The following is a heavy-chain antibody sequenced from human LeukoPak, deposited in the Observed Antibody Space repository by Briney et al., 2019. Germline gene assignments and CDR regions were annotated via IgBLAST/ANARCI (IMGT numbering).Heavy chain of an antibody. D-gene: IGHD3-22*01. CDR3: ARDYGSSGRTTDAFDI. Sequence: SETLSLTCTVSGGSISSYYWSWIRQPAGKGLEWVGRIYTSGSTNYNPSLKSRVTMSVDTSKNQFSLKLSSVTAADTAVYYCARDYGSSGRTTDAFDIWGQGTMVTVSS. J-gene: IGHJ3*02. CDR1: GGSISSYY. CDR2: IYTSGST. V-gene: IGHV4-4*07.